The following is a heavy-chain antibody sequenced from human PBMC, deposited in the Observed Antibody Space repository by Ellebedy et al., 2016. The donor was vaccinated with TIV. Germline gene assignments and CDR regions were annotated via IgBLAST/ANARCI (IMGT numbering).Heavy chain of an antibody. CDR3: AKDRLRHHGMDV. D-gene: IGHD6-19*01. J-gene: IGHJ6*02. CDR2: VSASGEST. Sequence: GGSLRLSCVASRFTLSSFGMVWVRQAPGKGLEWVSFVSASGESTLYADSVKGRLTISRDKSKNTVYLQMSSRRADETAGYYCAKDRLRHHGMDVWGQGTTVTVSS. V-gene: IGHV3-23*01. CDR1: RFTLSSFG.